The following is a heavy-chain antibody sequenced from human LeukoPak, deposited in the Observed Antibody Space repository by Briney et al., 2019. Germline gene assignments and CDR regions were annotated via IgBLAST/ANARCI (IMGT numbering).Heavy chain of an antibody. CDR2: ISSSSSYI. CDR3: ARDTFFRYYFDY. J-gene: IGHJ4*02. Sequence: GGSLRLSCAASGFTFSSYSMNWVRQAPGKGLEWVSSISSSSSYIYYADSVKGRFTISRDNAKNSLYLQMNSLRAEDTAVYYCARDTFFRYYFDYWGQGTLVTVSS. V-gene: IGHV3-21*01. CDR1: GFTFSSYS. D-gene: IGHD3-16*02.